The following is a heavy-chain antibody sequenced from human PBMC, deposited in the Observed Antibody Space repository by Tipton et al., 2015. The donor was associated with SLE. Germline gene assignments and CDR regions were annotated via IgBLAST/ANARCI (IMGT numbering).Heavy chain of an antibody. V-gene: IGHV4-61*02. CDR2: IFARGST. CDR1: GGSVSSGNYY. CDR3: SRGPPPTTTLHSAEGCYALDTPKNKYSVSLGCVTAADAAVYYCAREAAAIEVRYYYHYYMDV. J-gene: IGHJ6*03. D-gene: IGHD2-2*01. Sequence: LRLSCTVSGGSVSSGNYYWSWIRQPAGKGLEWIGRIFARGSTNYNPSLDSRVTISVDTSKNQFSLKLSPVTPADPAAHYCSRGPPPTTTLHSAEGCYALDTPKNKYSVSLGCVTAADAAVYYCAREAAAIEVRYYYHYYMDVWGKGTTVTISS.